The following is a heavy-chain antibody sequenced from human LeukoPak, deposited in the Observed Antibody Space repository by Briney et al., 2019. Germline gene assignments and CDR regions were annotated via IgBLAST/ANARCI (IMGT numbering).Heavy chain of an antibody. CDR2: ISSSGSTI. V-gene: IGHV3-48*03. Sequence: PGGSLRLSCAASEFTFSSYEMNWVRQAPGKGLEWVSYISSSGSTIYYAGSVKGRFTISRDNAKNSLYLQMSSLRAEDTAVYYCARVRTFGGVIVGFDYWGQGTLVTVSS. CDR3: ARVRTFGGVIVGFDY. J-gene: IGHJ4*02. D-gene: IGHD3-16*02. CDR1: EFTFSSYE.